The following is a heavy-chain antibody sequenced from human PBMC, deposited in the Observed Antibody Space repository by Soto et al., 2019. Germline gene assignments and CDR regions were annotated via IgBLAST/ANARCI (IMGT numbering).Heavy chain of an antibody. V-gene: IGHV1-46*03. D-gene: IGHD2-15*01. CDR2: INPSGGST. J-gene: IGHJ6*02. Sequence: ASVKVSCKASGYTFTSYYMHWVRQAPGQGLEWMGIINPSGGSTSYAQKFHGRVTMTRDTSTSTVYLELSSLRSVDTAVYYCARVLLQLVQYYYYYGMDVWGQGTTVPVSS. CDR3: ARVLLQLVQYYYYYGMDV. CDR1: GYTFTSYY.